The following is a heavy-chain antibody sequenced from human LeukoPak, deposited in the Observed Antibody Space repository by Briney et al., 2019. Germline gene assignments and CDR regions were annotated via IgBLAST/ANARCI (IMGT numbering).Heavy chain of an antibody. Sequence: SVKVSCKASGGTFSSYAISWVRQAPGQGLEWMGRIIPIFGTANYAQKFQGRVTITADESTSTAYMELSSLRSEDTAVYYCARGYDSSSGEFDYWGQGTLVTVSS. D-gene: IGHD6-6*01. CDR1: GGTFSSYA. CDR2: IIPIFGTA. CDR3: ARGYDSSSGEFDY. J-gene: IGHJ4*02. V-gene: IGHV1-69*13.